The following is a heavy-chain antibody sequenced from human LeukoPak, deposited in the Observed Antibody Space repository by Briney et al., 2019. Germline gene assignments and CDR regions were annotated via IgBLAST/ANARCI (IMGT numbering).Heavy chain of an antibody. CDR2: INHSGST. D-gene: IGHD6-13*01. J-gene: IGHJ4*02. V-gene: IGHV4-34*01. CDR1: GGSFSGYY. Sequence: SETLSLTCAVYGGSFSGYYWSWIRQPPGKGLEWIGEINHSGSTNYNPSLKSRVTISVDTSKNQFSLKLSSVTAADTAGYYCARGGKQQLSAYFDYWGQGTLVTVSS. CDR3: ARGGKQQLSAYFDY.